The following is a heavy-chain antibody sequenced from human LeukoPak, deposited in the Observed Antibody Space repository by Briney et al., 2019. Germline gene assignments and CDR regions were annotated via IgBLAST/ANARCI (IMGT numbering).Heavy chain of an antibody. J-gene: IGHJ6*02. CDR2: IYYSGST. CDR1: GGSISSYY. CDR3: ARALWGVSYGMDV. Sequence: PSETLSLTCTVSGGSISSYYWSWIRQPPGKGLEWIGYIYYSGSTNYNPSLKSRVTISVDTSKNQFSLKLSSVTAADTAVYYCARALWGVSYGMDVWGQGTTVTVSS. D-gene: IGHD3-16*01. V-gene: IGHV4-59*12.